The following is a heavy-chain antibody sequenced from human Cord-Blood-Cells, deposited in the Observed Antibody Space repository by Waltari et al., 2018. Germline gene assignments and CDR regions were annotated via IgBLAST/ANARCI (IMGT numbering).Heavy chain of an antibody. CDR3: AREEKRAYDSSGYYY. CDR2: ISNDGSNK. D-gene: IGHD3-22*01. V-gene: IGHV3-30*04. J-gene: IGHJ4*02. CDR1: GFTFSSYA. Sequence: QVQLVESGGGVVQPGRSLRLSCAASGFTFSSYAMHWVRQAPGKGLGWMAVISNDGSNKYYADSVKGRFTISRDNSKNTLYLQMNSLRAEDTAVYYCAREEKRAYDSSGYYYWGQGTLVTVSS.